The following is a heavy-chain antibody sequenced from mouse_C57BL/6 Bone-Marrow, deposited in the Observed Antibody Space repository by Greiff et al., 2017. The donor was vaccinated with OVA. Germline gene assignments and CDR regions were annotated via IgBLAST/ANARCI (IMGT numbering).Heavy chain of an antibody. CDR2: INPNNGGT. CDR3: AREPHYYGTLFDY. D-gene: IGHD1-1*01. CDR1: GYTFTDYY. Sequence: EVKLQQSGPELVKPGASVKISCKASGYTFTDYYMNWVKQSHGKSLEWIGDINPNNGGTSYNQKFKGKATLTVDNSSSTAYMELRSLTSEDSAVYYCAREPHYYGTLFDYWGQGTTLTVSS. V-gene: IGHV1-26*01. J-gene: IGHJ2*01.